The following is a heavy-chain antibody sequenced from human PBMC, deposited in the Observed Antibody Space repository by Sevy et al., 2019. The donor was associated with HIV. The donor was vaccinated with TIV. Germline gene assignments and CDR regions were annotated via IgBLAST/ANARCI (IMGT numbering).Heavy chain of an antibody. D-gene: IGHD4-4*01. Sequence: GGYLRLSCTASGFSFRSYWMTWVRQAPGMGLEWVANIKLEGDEKYYAESLKGRFTISRDNVKNSLYLQMNNLRAEDTALYYCARDSKGGLDVWGQGTTVTVSS. J-gene: IGHJ6*02. CDR1: GFSFRSYW. CDR2: IKLEGDEK. V-gene: IGHV3-7*01. CDR3: ARDSKGGLDV.